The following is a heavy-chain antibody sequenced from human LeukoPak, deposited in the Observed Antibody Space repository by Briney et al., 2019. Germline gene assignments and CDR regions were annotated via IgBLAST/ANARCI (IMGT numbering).Heavy chain of an antibody. D-gene: IGHD4-17*01. CDR2: IYYSGST. CDR1: GGSISSYY. Sequence: SETLSLTCTVSGGSISSYYWSWIRQPPGKGLEWIGYIYYSGSTNYNPSLKSRVTISVDTSKNQFSLKLSSVTAADTAVYYCARGRPYGDYYYYYYMDVWGKGTTVTVSS. J-gene: IGHJ6*03. CDR3: ARGRPYGDYYYYYYMDV. V-gene: IGHV4-59*01.